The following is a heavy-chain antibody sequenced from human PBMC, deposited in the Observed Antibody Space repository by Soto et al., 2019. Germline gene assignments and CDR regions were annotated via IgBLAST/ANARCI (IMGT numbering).Heavy chain of an antibody. CDR3: TTYRTSGWFVLDRFFDS. Sequence: PGGSLRLSCAASGFTFSNAWMSWVRQAPGKGLEWVGHIKSKIDGGTTDYAAPVKGRFTISRDDSKNTLYLQMNSLKTEDTSVYYCTTYRTSGWFVLDRFFDSWGQGTLVIVSA. D-gene: IGHD6-19*01. J-gene: IGHJ4*02. V-gene: IGHV3-15*01. CDR2: IKSKIDGGTT. CDR1: GFTFSNAW.